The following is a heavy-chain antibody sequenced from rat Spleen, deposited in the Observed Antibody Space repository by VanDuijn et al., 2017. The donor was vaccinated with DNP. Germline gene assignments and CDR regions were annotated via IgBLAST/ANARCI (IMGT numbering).Heavy chain of an antibody. D-gene: IGHD1-9*01. CDR1: GFSITSNYR. J-gene: IGHJ4*01. CDR2: INSAGST. V-gene: IGHV3-3*01. CDR3: ARSRDYGYTWDYYVMDA. Sequence: EVQLQESGPGLVKPSQSLSLTCSVTGFSITSNYRWNWIRKFPGNKLEWMGYINSAGSTNYHPSLKSRISITRDTSKNQFFLQVNSVTTEDTATYYCARSRDYGYTWDYYVMDAWGQGASVTVSS.